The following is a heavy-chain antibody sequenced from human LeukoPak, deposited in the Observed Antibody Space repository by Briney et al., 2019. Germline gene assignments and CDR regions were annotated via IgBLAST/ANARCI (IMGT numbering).Heavy chain of an antibody. CDR3: AREYSAFDLHYYFYMDV. D-gene: IGHD5-12*01. V-gene: IGHV4-31*03. Sequence: SETLSLTCTVSGGSIISGDYYWTWIRQHPGKGLEWIGYSFHSGGTYYNPSLKSRLTISVDTTKNQFSLKLRSVTAADTAVYYCAREYSAFDLHYYFYMDVWGKGPTVTVSS. CDR1: GGSIISGDYY. CDR2: SFHSGGT. J-gene: IGHJ6*03.